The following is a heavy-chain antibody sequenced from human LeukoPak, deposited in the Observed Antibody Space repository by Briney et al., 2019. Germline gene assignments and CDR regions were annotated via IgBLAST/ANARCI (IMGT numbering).Heavy chain of an antibody. V-gene: IGHV3-7*01. J-gene: IGHJ4*02. Sequence: GGSLRLSCAASGFTFSSFWMSWVRQTPGTGLEWVANIKEDGSEKYYVDSVKGRFTISRDNAKNSLDLQMNSLRAEDTAVYYCTRLLPHGSGIYEYWGQGTLVVVSS. CDR3: TRLLPHGSGIYEY. CDR1: GFTFSSFW. D-gene: IGHD3-10*01. CDR2: IKEDGSEK.